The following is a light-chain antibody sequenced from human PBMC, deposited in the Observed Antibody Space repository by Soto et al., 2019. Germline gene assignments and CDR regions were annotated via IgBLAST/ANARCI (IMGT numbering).Light chain of an antibody. CDR3: SSYAGSNIVV. J-gene: IGLJ2*01. CDR1: SSDVGGYNF. V-gene: IGLV2-8*01. CDR2: EVS. Sequence: QSVLTQPPSASGSPGQSVTISCTGNSSDVGGYNFVSWYQQHPGKAPKLMIYEVSERPSGVPDRFSGSKSGNTASLTVSGLQAEDEAEYYCSSYAGSNIVVFGGGTKVTVL.